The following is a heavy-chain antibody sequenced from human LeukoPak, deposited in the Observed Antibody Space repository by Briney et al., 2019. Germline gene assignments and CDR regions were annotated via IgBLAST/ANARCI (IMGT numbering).Heavy chain of an antibody. V-gene: IGHV1-69*05. J-gene: IGHJ6*03. CDR3: ARVDRYYFYLDV. CDR2: IIPIFRTP. CDR1: GGTSSTYT. Sequence: SVKVSCKASGGTSSTYTITWVRQAPGQGLEWMGGIIPIFRTPNYAQKFQGRVTITTDESTSMAYMELSSLKSEDTAIYYCARVDRYYFYLDVWGKGTTVTVSS.